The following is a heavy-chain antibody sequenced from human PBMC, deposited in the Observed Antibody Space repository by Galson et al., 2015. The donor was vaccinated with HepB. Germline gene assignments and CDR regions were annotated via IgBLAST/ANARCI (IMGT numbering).Heavy chain of an antibody. V-gene: IGHV3-9*01. CDR1: RFTFDDYA. J-gene: IGHJ3*02. Sequence: SLRLSCAGSRFTFDDYAMHWVRQAPGKGLEWVSGISWNSGSIDYADSVKGRFTISGDNAKNSLYLQMNSLRAEDTALYYCAKDIEGRGSWYNGDAFDIWGQGTMVTVSS. CDR2: ISWNSGSI. CDR3: AKDIEGRGSWYNGDAFDI. D-gene: IGHD6-13*01.